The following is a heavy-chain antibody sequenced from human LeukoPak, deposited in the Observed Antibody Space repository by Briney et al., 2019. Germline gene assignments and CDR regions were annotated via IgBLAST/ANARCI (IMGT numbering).Heavy chain of an antibody. Sequence: PGGSLRLSCAASGFTFSNYAMSWVRQAPGKGLEWVSSFIGSGGRTIYADYVKGRFTMSRDNSKSTLYLQMNSLRADDTAVYFCAKAFSPSYGTLFDYWGQGTLVTVSS. D-gene: IGHD1-1*01. V-gene: IGHV3-23*01. CDR2: FIGSGGRT. J-gene: IGHJ4*02. CDR1: GFTFSNYA. CDR3: AKAFSPSYGTLFDY.